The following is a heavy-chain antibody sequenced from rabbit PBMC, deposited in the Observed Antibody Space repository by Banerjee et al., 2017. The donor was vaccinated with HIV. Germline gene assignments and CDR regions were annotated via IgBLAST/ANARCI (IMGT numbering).Heavy chain of an antibody. J-gene: IGHJ4*01. CDR3: ARRYVGSPDYPYYFNL. CDR1: GFSLSSNYA. CDR2: IATGDGVT. D-gene: IGHD4-2*01. V-gene: IGHV1S40*01. Sequence: QSLEESGGDLVKPGASLTLTCTASGFSLSSNYAMCWVRQAPGKGLEWIACIATGDGVTYYASWAKGRFTISKTSSTTVTLQMTSLTAADTATYFCARRYVGSPDYPYYFNLWGPGTL.